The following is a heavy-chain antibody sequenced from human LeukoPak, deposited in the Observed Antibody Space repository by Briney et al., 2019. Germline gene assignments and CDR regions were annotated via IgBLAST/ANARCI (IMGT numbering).Heavy chain of an antibody. CDR2: ISGSGGST. CDR1: GFTFRSYA. Sequence: GGSLRLSCAASGFTFRSYAMRWVRQAPGKGLEWVCSISGSGGSTYYADSVKSRFSISRDNSKTTLYPQMNSLRAEDTAIYYCAKEMAPAFPRVAVAGLFDYWGQGTLFTVSS. D-gene: IGHD6-19*01. CDR3: AKEMAPAFPRVAVAGLFDY. V-gene: IGHV3-23*01. J-gene: IGHJ4*02.